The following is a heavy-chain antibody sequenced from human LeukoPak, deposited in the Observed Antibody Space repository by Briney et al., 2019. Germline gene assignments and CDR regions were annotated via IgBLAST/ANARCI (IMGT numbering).Heavy chain of an antibody. CDR2: IYFSGST. CDR1: GVSVGSGDYF. J-gene: IGHJ4*02. CDR3: TRNASPEY. V-gene: IGHV4-30-4*08. Sequence: PSQTLSLTCTVSGVSVGSGDYFWSWIRQPPGKGLEWIGYIYFSGSTDSNPSLESRVTVSIDTSKNQFSLKLRSVTAADTAVYYCTRNASPEYWGQGLLGNVSS. D-gene: IGHD1-14*01.